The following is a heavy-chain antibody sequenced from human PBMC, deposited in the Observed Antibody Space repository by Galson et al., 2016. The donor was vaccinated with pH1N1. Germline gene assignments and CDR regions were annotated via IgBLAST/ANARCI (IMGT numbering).Heavy chain of an antibody. CDR1: GFTFGTYA. CDR3: ARGRYDYDGDFGF. V-gene: IGHV3-23*01. Sequence: SLRLSCAASGFTFGTYAMTWVRQAPGKELEWVSTISSSGGTTFYTDSVKGRFTISRDYSKNTLYLHMNSLRAGDTALYYCARGRYDYDGDFGFWGQGTLVTVSS. J-gene: IGHJ4*02. D-gene: IGHD4-23*01. CDR2: ISSSGGTT.